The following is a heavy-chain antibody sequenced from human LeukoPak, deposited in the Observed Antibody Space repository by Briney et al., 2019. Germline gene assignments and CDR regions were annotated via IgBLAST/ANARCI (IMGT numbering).Heavy chain of an antibody. D-gene: IGHD6-13*01. Sequence: SETLSLTCTVSGGSISSYYWSWIRQPPGKGLEWIGYIYYSGSTNYNPCLKSRVTISVDTSKNQFSLKLSSVTAADTAVYYCARDRRQLALDYWGQGTLVTVSS. J-gene: IGHJ4*02. CDR1: GGSISSYY. CDR3: ARDRRQLALDY. V-gene: IGHV4-59*01. CDR2: IYYSGST.